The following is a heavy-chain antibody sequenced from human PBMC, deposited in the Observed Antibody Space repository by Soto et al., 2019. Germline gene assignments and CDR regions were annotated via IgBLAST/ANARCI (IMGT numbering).Heavy chain of an antibody. V-gene: IGHV4-30-4*02. CDR1: GGSIKRSDYY. CDR2: IYYSGST. D-gene: IGHD7-27*01. J-gene: IGHJ4*02. CDR3: ARLESVTRSLGYFDY. Sequence: SDTRSLTWTVSGGSIKRSDYYWMWYRQLPGRGLEWIAYIYYSGSTFYNPSLMSRLAISVDTSRNQFSLSLTSVTAADTAVYYCARLESVTRSLGYFDYWGQGIRVTVSS.